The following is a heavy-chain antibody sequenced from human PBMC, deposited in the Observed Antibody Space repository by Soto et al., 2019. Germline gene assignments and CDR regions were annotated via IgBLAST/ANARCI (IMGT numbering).Heavy chain of an antibody. CDR3: ARDEDFYYSGSYPDAFDI. CDR1: GLTFSSYA. Sequence: SVKVSCKASGLTFSSYAISWLRHAPGQGLEWMGGIIPIFGTANYAQKFQGRVTITADKSTSTAYMELSSLRSEDTAVYYCARDEDFYYSGSYPDAFDIWGQGTMVTVSS. V-gene: IGHV1-69*06. D-gene: IGHD1-26*01. J-gene: IGHJ3*02. CDR2: IIPIFGTA.